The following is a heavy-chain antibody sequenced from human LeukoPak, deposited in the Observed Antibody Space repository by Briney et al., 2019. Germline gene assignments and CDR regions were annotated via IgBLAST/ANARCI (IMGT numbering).Heavy chain of an antibody. J-gene: IGHJ4*02. V-gene: IGHV1-2*02. CDR2: INPNSGGT. D-gene: IGHD3-22*01. CDR1: GYTFTGYY. CDR3: AREPTYYYDSSGYPADY. Sequence: ASVKVSCKASGYTFTGYYMHWVRQAPGQGLEWMGWINPNSGGTNCAQKFQGRVTMTRDTSISTAYMELSRLRSDDTAVYYCAREPTYYYDSSGYPADYWGQGTLVTVSS.